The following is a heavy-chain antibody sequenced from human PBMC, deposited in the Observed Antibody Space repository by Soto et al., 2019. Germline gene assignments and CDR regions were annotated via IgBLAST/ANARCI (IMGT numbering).Heavy chain of an antibody. CDR2: INSDGSST. D-gene: IGHD6-19*01. J-gene: IGHJ4*02. CDR3: ARRGAVAGLHY. Sequence: EVQLVESGGGLVQPGGSLRVSCAASGFTFSSYWMHWVRQDPGKGLVWVSRINSDGSSTSYADSVKGRFTISRDNAKNTLYLQMNSLRAEDTAIYYCARRGAVAGLHYWGQGTLVTVSS. CDR1: GFTFSSYW. V-gene: IGHV3-74*01.